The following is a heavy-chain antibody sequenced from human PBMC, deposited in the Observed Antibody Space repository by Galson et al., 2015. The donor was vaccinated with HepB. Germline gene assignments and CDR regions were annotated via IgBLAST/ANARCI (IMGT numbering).Heavy chain of an antibody. Sequence: SLRLSCAASGFTVSSNYMSWVRQAPGKGLEWVSVIYSGGSTYYADSVKGRFTISRDNSKNTLYLQMNSLRAEDTAVYYCARDRMTAMGHYYGMDVWGQGTTVTVSS. D-gene: IGHD5-18*01. CDR2: IYSGGST. V-gene: IGHV3-53*01. CDR1: GFTVSSNY. CDR3: ARDRMTAMGHYYGMDV. J-gene: IGHJ6*02.